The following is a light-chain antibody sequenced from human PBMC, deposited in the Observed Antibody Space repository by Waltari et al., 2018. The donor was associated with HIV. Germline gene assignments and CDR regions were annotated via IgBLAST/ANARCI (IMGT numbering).Light chain of an antibody. Sequence: SYELTQPPSLSVSPGHTAVITCSGHALHKQYVCRYQLKTGPPPLLIIYEDNKRPSGIPERFSGSIDSSSNSASLTISGLKTEDEADYYCQSFDSTNQVFGGGTKLTVL. CDR1: ALHKQY. V-gene: IGLV3-1*01. J-gene: IGLJ3*02. CDR2: EDN. CDR3: QSFDSTNQV.